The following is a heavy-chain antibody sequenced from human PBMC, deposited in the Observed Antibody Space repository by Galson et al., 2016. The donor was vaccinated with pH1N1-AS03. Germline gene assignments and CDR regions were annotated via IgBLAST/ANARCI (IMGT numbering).Heavy chain of an antibody. D-gene: IGHD2-15*01. J-gene: IGHJ4*02. V-gene: IGHV4-38-2*01. CDR2: IHHGGST. Sequence: ETLSLTCGVSNSSINIGYYWGWIRQPPGQGLEWIGSIHHGGSTNYTPTLKSRVPFSVDTSKHQFSLKLSSETAADTAVYYCARMSAATFDYWGQGTLVTVS. CDR3: ARMSAATFDY. CDR1: NSSINIGYY.